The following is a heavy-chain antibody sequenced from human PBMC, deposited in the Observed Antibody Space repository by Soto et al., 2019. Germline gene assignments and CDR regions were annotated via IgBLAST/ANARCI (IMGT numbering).Heavy chain of an antibody. Sequence: PSETLSLTCTVSGGSISSSRYYWGWIRQPPGKGLEWIGSIYYSGSTYYNPSLKSRVTISVDTSKNQFFLKLSSVPASDSAVYYCARLSTVIAPFHYWGQGTL. CDR2: IYYSGST. CDR3: ARLSTVIAPFHY. V-gene: IGHV4-39*01. D-gene: IGHD2-21*01. CDR1: GGSISSSRYY. J-gene: IGHJ4*02.